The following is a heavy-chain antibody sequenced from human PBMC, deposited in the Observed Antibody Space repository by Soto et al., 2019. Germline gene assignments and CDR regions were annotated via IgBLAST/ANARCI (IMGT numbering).Heavy chain of an antibody. V-gene: IGHV3-23*01. J-gene: IGHJ4*02. CDR2: ISTAVGAT. CDR3: AKDRTAAARNFDY. CDR1: GFTFSNYA. Sequence: PGGSLRLSCAGSGFTFSNYAMSWVRQAPGKGLEWVSAISTAVGATYYADSVKGRFTISRDDSNNTLYLQMNSLRAEDTAVYYCAKDRTAAARNFDYWGQGTPVTVSS. D-gene: IGHD6-13*01.